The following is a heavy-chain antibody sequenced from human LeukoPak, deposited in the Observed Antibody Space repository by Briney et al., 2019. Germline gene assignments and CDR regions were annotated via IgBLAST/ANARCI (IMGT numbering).Heavy chain of an antibody. V-gene: IGHV1-8*01. Sequence: ASVKVSCKASGYTFTSYDINWVRQATGQELEWMGWMNPNSGNTGYAQKFQGRVTMTRNTSISTAYMELSSLRSEDTAVYYCARAAGLNQAEYFQHWGQGTLVTVSS. D-gene: IGHD1-14*01. CDR3: ARAAGLNQAEYFQH. J-gene: IGHJ1*01. CDR1: GYTFTSYD. CDR2: MNPNSGNT.